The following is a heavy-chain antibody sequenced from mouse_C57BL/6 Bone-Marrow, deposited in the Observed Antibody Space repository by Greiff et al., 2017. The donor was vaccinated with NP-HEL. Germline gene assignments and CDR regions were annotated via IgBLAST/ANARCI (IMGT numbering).Heavy chain of an antibody. CDR1: GYTFTSYW. J-gene: IGHJ1*03. D-gene: IGHD2-3*01. V-gene: IGHV1-64*01. CDR2: IHPNSGST. CDR3: ARGRNYDGYYYWYFDV. Sequence: VQLQQSGAELVKPGASVKLSCKASGYTFTSYWMHWVKQRPGQGLEWIGMIHPNSGSTNYNEKFKSKATLTVDKSSSTAYMQLSSLTSEDSAVYYCARGRNYDGYYYWYFDVWGTGTTVTVSS.